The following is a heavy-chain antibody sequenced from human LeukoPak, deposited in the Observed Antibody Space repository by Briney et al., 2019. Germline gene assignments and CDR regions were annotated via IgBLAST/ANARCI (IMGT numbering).Heavy chain of an antibody. CDR1: GFTFSDYY. J-gene: IGHJ4*02. D-gene: IGHD2-15*01. CDR3: ARGYPVVVVAAQFDY. V-gene: IGHV3-11*01. CDR2: ISSSGSTI. Sequence: PGGSLSLSCSASGFTFSDYYMSWIRQAPGKGLEWVSYISSSGSTIYYADSVKGRFTISRDNAKNSLYLQMNSLRAEDTAVYYCARGYPVVVVAAQFDYWGQGTLVAVSS.